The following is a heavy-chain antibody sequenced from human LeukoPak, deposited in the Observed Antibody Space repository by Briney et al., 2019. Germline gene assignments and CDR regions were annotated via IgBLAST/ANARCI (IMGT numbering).Heavy chain of an antibody. Sequence: ASVKVSCKASGYTFTSYDINWVRQATGQGLEWMGWMNPNSGNTGYAQKFQGSVTMTRNTSISTAYMELSRLRSEDTAVYYCARGGGFDSSGWTATREAPNWFDPWGQGTLVTVSS. CDR2: MNPNSGNT. J-gene: IGHJ5*02. V-gene: IGHV1-8*01. CDR1: GYTFTSYD. CDR3: ARGGGFDSSGWTATREAPNWFDP. D-gene: IGHD6-19*01.